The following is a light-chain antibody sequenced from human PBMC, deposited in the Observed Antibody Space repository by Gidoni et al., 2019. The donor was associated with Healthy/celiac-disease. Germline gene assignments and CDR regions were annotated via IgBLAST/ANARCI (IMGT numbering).Light chain of an antibody. CDR3: CSYAGSSTVV. CDR1: NSDVGSYNL. V-gene: IGLV2-23*01. J-gene: IGLJ2*01. CDR2: EGS. Sequence: QSALTQPASVSGSPGQSITISCTGTNSDVGSYNLVSWYQQHPGTAPKLMIYEGSKRPSGVSNRFSGSKSGNTASLTISGLQAEDEADYYCCSYAGSSTVVFGGGTKLTVL.